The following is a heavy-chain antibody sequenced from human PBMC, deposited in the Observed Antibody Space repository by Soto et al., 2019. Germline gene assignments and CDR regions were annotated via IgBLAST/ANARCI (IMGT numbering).Heavy chain of an antibody. CDR3: ARVSMILDAFDI. D-gene: IGHD3-16*01. Sequence: SGGSLRLSCAASGFTVSSNYMSWVRQAPGKGLEWVSVIYSGGSTYYADSVKGRFTISRDNSKNTLYLQMNSLRAEDTAVYYCARVSMILDAFDIWGQGKMVTVSS. J-gene: IGHJ3*02. CDR1: GFTVSSNY. V-gene: IGHV3-53*01. CDR2: IYSGGST.